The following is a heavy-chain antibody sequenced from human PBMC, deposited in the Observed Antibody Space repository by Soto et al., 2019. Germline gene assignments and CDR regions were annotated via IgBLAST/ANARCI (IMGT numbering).Heavy chain of an antibody. D-gene: IGHD3-22*01. CDR3: AREADFASSGYVLDY. CDR2: VTSSSSSM. J-gene: IGHJ4*02. V-gene: IGHV3-21*01. Sequence: GSLRLSCAASGFTFNRYSMNWVRQAPCKWLEWVSSVTSSSSSMLYSDSVKGRFTISRDDAKDSLFLQMNSLRADDTAVYYCAREADFASSGYVLDYWGQGTLVTVSS. CDR1: GFTFNRYS.